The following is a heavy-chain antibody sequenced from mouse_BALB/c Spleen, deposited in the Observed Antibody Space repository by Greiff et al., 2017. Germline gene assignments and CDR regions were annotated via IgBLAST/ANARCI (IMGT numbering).Heavy chain of an antibody. CDR2: ISYSGST. Sequence: EVKLVESGPSLVKPSQTLSLTCSVTGDSITSGYWNWIRKFPGNKLEYMGYISYSGSTYYNPSLKSRISITRDTSKNQYYLQLNSVTTEDTATYYCARSLYYRYDGGAMDYWGQGTSVTVSS. J-gene: IGHJ4*01. D-gene: IGHD2-14*01. V-gene: IGHV3-8*02. CDR3: ARSLYYRYDGGAMDY. CDR1: GDSITSGY.